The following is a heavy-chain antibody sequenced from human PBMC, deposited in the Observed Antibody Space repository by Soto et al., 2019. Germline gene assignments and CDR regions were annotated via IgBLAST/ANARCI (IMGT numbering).Heavy chain of an antibody. D-gene: IGHD6-13*01. CDR3: ARSPRSSPYFDY. Sequence: GESLKISCQSSGYTFSNFWIGWVRQLPGKGLEWMGIIYPGDHETRYSPSFHGKVTISADRSINTACLQWNSLEASDTAFYFCARSPRSSPYFDYWGQGALVTVS. J-gene: IGHJ4*02. CDR1: GYTFSNFW. CDR2: IYPGDHET. V-gene: IGHV5-51*01.